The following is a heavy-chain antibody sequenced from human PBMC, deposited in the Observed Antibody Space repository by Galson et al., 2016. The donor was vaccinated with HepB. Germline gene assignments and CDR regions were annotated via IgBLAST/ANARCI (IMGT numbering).Heavy chain of an antibody. Sequence: LRLSCAASGFTFSDYYMSWIRQAPGKGLEWVSYISSSSGYISYADSVKGRFTISRDNAKNSMFLQMNSLRAEDTALYYCARMYYYGTGRYYNRNLFDSWGQGIQVTVSS. J-gene: IGHJ4*02. CDR2: ISSSSGYI. V-gene: IGHV3-11*06. D-gene: IGHD3-10*01. CDR1: GFTFSDYY. CDR3: ARMYYYGTGRYYNRNLFDS.